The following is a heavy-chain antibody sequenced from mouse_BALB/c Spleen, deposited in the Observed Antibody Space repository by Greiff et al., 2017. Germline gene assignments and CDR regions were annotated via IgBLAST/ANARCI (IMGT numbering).Heavy chain of an antibody. D-gene: IGHD4-1*01. CDR3: TRGGELGRDYFDY. Sequence: EVHLVESGGGLVKPGGSLKLSCAASGFTFSSYTMSWVRQTPEKRLEWVATISSGGSYTYYPDSVKGRFTISRDNAKNTLYLQMSSLKSEDTAMYYCTRGGELGRDYFDYWGQGTTLTVSS. CDR1: GFTFSSYT. V-gene: IGHV5-6-4*01. J-gene: IGHJ2*01. CDR2: ISSGGSYT.